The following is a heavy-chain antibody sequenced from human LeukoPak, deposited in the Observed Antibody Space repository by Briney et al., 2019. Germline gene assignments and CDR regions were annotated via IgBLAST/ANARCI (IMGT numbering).Heavy chain of an antibody. CDR2: IKQDGSEK. V-gene: IGHV3-7*01. D-gene: IGHD2-2*02. CDR1: GFTFSSYW. CDR3: ARALPAAIGAFDI. J-gene: IGHJ3*02. Sequence: GGSLRLSCSASGFTFSSYWMSWVRQAPGKGLEWVANIKQDGSEKYYVDSVKGRFTISRDNAKNSLYLQMNSLRAEDTAVYYCARALPAAIGAFDIWGQGTMVTVSS.